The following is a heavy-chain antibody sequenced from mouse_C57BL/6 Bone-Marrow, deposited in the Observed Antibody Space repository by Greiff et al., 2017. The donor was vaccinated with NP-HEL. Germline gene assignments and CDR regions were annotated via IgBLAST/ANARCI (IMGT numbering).Heavy chain of an antibody. Sequence: VQLQQSGPELVKPGASVKISCKASGYAFSSSWMNWVKQRPGKGLEWIGRIYPGDGDTNYNGKFKGKATLTAEKSSSTAYMQLSSLTSEDSAVYFCARSGLWLRVYFDYWGQGTTLTVSS. CDR3: ARSGLWLRVYFDY. D-gene: IGHD2-2*01. J-gene: IGHJ2*01. V-gene: IGHV1-82*01. CDR2: IYPGDGDT. CDR1: GYAFSSSW.